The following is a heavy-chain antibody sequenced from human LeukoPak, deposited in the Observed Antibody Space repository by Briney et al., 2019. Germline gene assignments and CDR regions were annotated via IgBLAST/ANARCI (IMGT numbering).Heavy chain of an antibody. CDR2: ISWDGGST. D-gene: IGHD3-3*01. CDR3: AKDKLSTDFWSGYYLDY. CDR1: GFTFDDYA. Sequence: GGSLRLSCAASGFTFDDYAMHWVRQAPGKGLEWVSLISWDGGSTYYADSVKGRFTISRDNSKNSLYLQMNSLRAEDTALYYYAKDKLSTDFWSGYYLDYWGQGTLVTVSS. J-gene: IGHJ4*02. V-gene: IGHV3-43D*04.